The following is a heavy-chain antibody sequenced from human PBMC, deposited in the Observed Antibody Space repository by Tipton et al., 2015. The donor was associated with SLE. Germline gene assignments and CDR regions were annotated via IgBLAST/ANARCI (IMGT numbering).Heavy chain of an antibody. CDR2: ISSSGSTI. J-gene: IGHJ3*02. D-gene: IGHD4-17*01. V-gene: IGHV3-48*03. Sequence: GSLRLSCAASGFTFSSYEMNWVRQAPGKGLEWVSYISSSGSTIYYADSVKGRFTISRDNAKNSLYLQMNSLRAEDTAVYYCARDMGLRGAFDIWGQGTMVTVSS. CDR1: GFTFSSYE. CDR3: ARDMGLRGAFDI.